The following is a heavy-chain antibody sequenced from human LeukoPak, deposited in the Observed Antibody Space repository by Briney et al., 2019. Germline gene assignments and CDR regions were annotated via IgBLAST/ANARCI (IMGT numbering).Heavy chain of an antibody. V-gene: IGHV4-38-2*02. CDR3: ASLGGGSSGYYFLLDY. J-gene: IGHJ4*02. CDR2: IYYSGST. Sequence: SETLSLTCTVSGYSISSGYYWGWIRQPPGKGLEWIGSIYYSGSTYYNPSLKSRVTISVDTSKNQFSLKLSSVTAADTAVYYCASLGGGSSGYYFLLDYWGQGTLVTVSS. CDR1: GYSISSGYY. D-gene: IGHD3-22*01.